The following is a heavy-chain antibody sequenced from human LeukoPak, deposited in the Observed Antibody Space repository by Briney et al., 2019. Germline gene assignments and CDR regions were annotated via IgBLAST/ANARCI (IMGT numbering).Heavy chain of an antibody. CDR2: ITSGSSYI. CDR1: GFTFSSYN. J-gene: IGHJ4*02. CDR3: ARGVPADY. D-gene: IGHD1-14*01. V-gene: IGHV3-21*01. Sequence: GGSLRLSCAASGFTFSSYNMNWVRQAPGKGLEWVSSITSGSSYIYYADSVKGRFTISRDNAKNSLYLQMNSLRAEDMAVYYCARGVPADYWGQGTLVTVSS.